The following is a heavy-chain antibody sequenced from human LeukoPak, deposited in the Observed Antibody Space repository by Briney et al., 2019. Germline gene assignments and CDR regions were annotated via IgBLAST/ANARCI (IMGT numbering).Heavy chain of an antibody. J-gene: IGHJ4*02. CDR3: ARGRRGSGSYSDY. CDR1: GGSFSGYY. CDR2: INHSGST. Sequence: PSETLSLTCAVYGGSFSGYYWSWIRQPPGKGLEWIGEINHSGSTNYNPSLKSRVTISVDTSKNQCSLKLSSVTAADTAVYYCARGRRGSGSYSDYWGQGTLVTVSS. V-gene: IGHV4-34*01. D-gene: IGHD3-10*01.